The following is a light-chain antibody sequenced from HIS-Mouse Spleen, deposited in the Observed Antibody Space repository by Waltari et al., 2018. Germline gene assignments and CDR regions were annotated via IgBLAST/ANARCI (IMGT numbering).Light chain of an antibody. CDR2: RNN. CDR1: SSNTGSNS. CDR3: AAWDDSLSGHVV. J-gene: IGLJ2*01. V-gene: IGLV1-47*01. Sequence: QSVLTQPPSASGTPGQRVTISCSGSSSNTGSNSVYWYQQLPGTAPNLLIYRNNQRPSGVPDRFSGSKSGTSASLAISGLRSEDEADYYCAAWDDSLSGHVVFGGGTKLTVL.